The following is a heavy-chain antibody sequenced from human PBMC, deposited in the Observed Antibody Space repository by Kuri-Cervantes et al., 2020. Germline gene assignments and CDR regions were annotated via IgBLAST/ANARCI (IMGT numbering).Heavy chain of an antibody. CDR2: ISVGSTTI. J-gene: IGHJ4*02. CDR3: AREWVLELRSGFDY. V-gene: IGHV3-48*01. Sequence: GESLKISCAASGFTLSGYSMNWIRRAPGKGLEWLAYISVGSTTIYYADSVKGRFTISRDNSKNTLYLQMNSLRAEDTAVYYCAREWVLELRSGFDYWGQGTLVTVSS. D-gene: IGHD1-7*01. CDR1: GFTLSGYS.